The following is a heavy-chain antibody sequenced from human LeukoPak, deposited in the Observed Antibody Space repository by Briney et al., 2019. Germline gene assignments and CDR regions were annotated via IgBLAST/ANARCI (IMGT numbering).Heavy chain of an antibody. CDR1: GGSISSSSYY. CDR2: INHSGST. V-gene: IGHV4-39*07. Sequence: PSETLSLTCTVSGGSISSSSYYWGWIRQPPGKGLEWIGEINHSGSTNYNPSLKSRVTISVDTSKNQFSLKLSSVTAADTAVYYCARGIAAAGTDYYYGMDVWGQGTTVTVSS. J-gene: IGHJ6*02. CDR3: ARGIAAAGTDYYYGMDV. D-gene: IGHD6-13*01.